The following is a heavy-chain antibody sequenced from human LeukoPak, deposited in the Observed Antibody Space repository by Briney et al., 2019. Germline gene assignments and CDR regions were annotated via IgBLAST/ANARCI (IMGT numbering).Heavy chain of an antibody. D-gene: IGHD5-18*01. V-gene: IGHV3-23*01. CDR3: ATQTWIQLWSTGVGAFDI. J-gene: IGHJ3*02. CDR2: ISGSGGST. Sequence: PGGSLRLSCAASGFTFTRHSMNWVRQAPGKGLEWVSAISGSGGSTYYADSVKGRFTISRDNSKNTLYLQMNSLRAGDTAVYYCATQTWIQLWSTGVGAFDIWGQGTMVTVSS. CDR1: GFTFTRHS.